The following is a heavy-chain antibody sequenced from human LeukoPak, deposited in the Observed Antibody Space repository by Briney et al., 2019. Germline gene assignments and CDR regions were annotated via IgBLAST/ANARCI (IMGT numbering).Heavy chain of an antibody. CDR2: IYYSGST. Sequence: SETLSLTCTVAGGSISSYYWSWIRQPPGKGLEWIGYIYYSGSTNYNPSPKSRVTISVDTSKNQFSLKLSSVTAADTAVYYCARDRGDYDSSGYYGYFDYWGQGALVTVSS. V-gene: IGHV4-59*01. CDR1: GGSISSYY. D-gene: IGHD3-22*01. CDR3: ARDRGDYDSSGYYGYFDY. J-gene: IGHJ4*02.